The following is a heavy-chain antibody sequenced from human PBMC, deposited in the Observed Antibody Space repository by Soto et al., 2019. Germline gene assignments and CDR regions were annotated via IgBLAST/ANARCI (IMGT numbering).Heavy chain of an antibody. D-gene: IGHD3-3*01. Sequence: GGSLRLSCAASGFTFSSYSMNWVRQAPGKGLEWVSYISSSSSTIYYADSVKGRFTISRDNAKNSLYLQMNSLRAEDTAVYYCARDSWHGFLEWLAYWYFDLWGRGTLVTVSS. CDR3: ARDSWHGFLEWLAYWYFDL. CDR2: ISSSSSTI. V-gene: IGHV3-48*01. CDR1: GFTFSSYS. J-gene: IGHJ2*01.